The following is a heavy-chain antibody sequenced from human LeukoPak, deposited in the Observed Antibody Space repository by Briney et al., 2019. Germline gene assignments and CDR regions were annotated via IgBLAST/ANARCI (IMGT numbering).Heavy chain of an antibody. CDR3: ARNYVGGSFDY. Sequence: SVKVSCKTSGYSFTTSGISWVRQAPGQGLEWMGGINPIFGTANYAQKFQGRVTITTDESTSTAYMELSSLRSEDTAVYYCARNYVGGSFDYWGQGTLVTVSS. J-gene: IGHJ4*02. D-gene: IGHD1-26*01. V-gene: IGHV1-69*05. CDR2: INPIFGTA. CDR1: GYSFTTSG.